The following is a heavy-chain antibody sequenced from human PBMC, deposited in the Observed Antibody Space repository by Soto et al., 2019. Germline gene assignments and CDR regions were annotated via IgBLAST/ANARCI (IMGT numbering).Heavy chain of an antibody. CDR3: ARGSPGAHDFWSGYYYYFDY. V-gene: IGHV4-4*07. CDR2: IYTSGST. J-gene: IGHJ4*02. CDR1: GGSISSYY. D-gene: IGHD3-3*01. Sequence: PSETLSLTCTVSGGSISSYYWSWIRQPAGKGLEWIGRIYTSGSTNYNPSLKSRVTMSVDTSKNQFSLKLSSVTAADTAVYYYARGSPGAHDFWSGYYYYFDYWRQGTLVTVSS.